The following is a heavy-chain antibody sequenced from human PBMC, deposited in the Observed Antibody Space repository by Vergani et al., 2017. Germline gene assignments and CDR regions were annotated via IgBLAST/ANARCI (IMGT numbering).Heavy chain of an antibody. D-gene: IGHD1-26*01. Sequence: QVQLVESGGGVVQPGRSLRLSCAASGFTFSSYGMHWVRQAPGKGLAWVAVIWYDGSNKYYADSVKGRLTISRDNSKNTLYVQMNSLRAEDTAVYYCARDRRIGATDYGMDVWGQGTTVTVSS. CDR2: IWYDGSNK. CDR3: ARDRRIGATDYGMDV. V-gene: IGHV3-33*01. CDR1: GFTFSSYG. J-gene: IGHJ6*02.